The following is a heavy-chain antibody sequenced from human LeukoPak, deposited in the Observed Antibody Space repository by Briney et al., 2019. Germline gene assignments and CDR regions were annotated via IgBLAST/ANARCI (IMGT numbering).Heavy chain of an antibody. CDR2: ISYDGSSK. Sequence: GGSLRLSCAASGFTFSSYVMHWVRQAPGKGLEWVAIISYDGSSKYYADSVKGRFTISRDNSKNTLYLQMNSLRAEDTAVYYCAKESQPFGDYLRSLDNWGQGTLVTVSS. V-gene: IGHV3-30*18. CDR3: AKESQPFGDYLRSLDN. D-gene: IGHD4-17*01. J-gene: IGHJ4*02. CDR1: GFTFSSYV.